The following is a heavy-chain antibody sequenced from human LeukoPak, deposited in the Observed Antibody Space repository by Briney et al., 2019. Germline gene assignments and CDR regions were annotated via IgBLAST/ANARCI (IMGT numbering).Heavy chain of an antibody. V-gene: IGHV3-66*01. CDR1: GISVSSSY. D-gene: IGHD6-19*01. Sequence: GGSLRLSCAASGISVSSSYMSWVRQAPGKGLEWVSIIYRDGNTNYADSVKGRFTISRDNSKNTLSLQMNSLRAEDTAVYYCACSGPYSNGGVMTDYWGQGTLVTVSS. CDR3: ACSGPYSNGGVMTDY. J-gene: IGHJ4*02. CDR2: IYRDGNT.